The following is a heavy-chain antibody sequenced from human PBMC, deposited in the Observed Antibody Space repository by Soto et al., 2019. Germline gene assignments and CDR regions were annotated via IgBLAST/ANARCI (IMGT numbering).Heavy chain of an antibody. CDR3: ARHSPDFDWLSQFDY. CDR1: GGSISSYY. V-gene: IGHV4-59*08. CDR2: IYYFGST. J-gene: IGHJ4*02. Sequence: PSETLSLTCTVSGGSISSYYWSLIRQPPGKGLGWIGYIYYFGSTNYNPSLKSRVTISVDTFKSQLTLKLTSVTAADTAVYYCARHSPDFDWLSQFDYWGQGTLVTVSS. D-gene: IGHD3-9*01.